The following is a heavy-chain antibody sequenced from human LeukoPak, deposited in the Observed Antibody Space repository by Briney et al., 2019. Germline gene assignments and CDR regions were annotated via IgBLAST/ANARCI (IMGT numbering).Heavy chain of an antibody. CDR3: ARGHYGGNPYYFDY. CDR1: GYTFTGYY. J-gene: IGHJ4*02. CDR2: INPNSGGT. D-gene: IGHD4/OR15-4a*01. Sequence: ASVKVSCKASGYTFTGYYMHWVRQAPGQGHEWMGRINPNSGGTNYAQKFQGRVTMTRDTSISTAYMELSRLRSDDTAVYYCARGHYGGNPYYFDYWGQGTLVTVSS. V-gene: IGHV1-2*06.